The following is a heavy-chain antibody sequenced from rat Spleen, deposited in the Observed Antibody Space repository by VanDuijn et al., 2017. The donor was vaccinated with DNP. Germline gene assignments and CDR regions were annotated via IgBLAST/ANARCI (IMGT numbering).Heavy chain of an antibody. V-gene: IGHV5-25*01. CDR2: ISTGGGNT. D-gene: IGHD1-10*01. J-gene: IGHJ3*01. CDR1: GFTFSNYY. CDR3: ATQGQLGITWFAY. Sequence: EVQLVESGGGLVQPGRSMKLSCAASGFTFSNYYMAWVRQAPTKGLEWVAAISTGGGNTYYRDSVKGRFTISRDNAKSTLYLQMDSLRSEDTATYYCATQGQLGITWFAYWGQGTLVTVSS.